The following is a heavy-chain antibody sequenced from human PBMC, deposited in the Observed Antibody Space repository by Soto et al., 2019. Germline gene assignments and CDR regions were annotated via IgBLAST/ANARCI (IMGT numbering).Heavy chain of an antibody. CDR1: GGSFCGYY. CDR2: INHSGRT. Sequence: SETLSLTCAVCGGSFCGYYWTWIRQPPGTGLEWIGEINHSGRTEVKPSLQSRVTISSDTSKNQFSLTLNSVTAADTAIYYCARGRFGAYVDFWGQGTLVTVSS. CDR3: ARGRFGAYVDF. D-gene: IGHD3-16*01. V-gene: IGHV4-34*01. J-gene: IGHJ4*02.